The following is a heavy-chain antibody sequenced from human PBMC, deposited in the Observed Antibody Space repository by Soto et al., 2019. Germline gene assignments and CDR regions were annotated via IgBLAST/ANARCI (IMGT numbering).Heavy chain of an antibody. J-gene: IGHJ4*02. Sequence: SEMLSLTCTVSGGSISSGGYYWSWIRQHPGKGLEWIGYIYYSGSTYYNPSLKSRVTISVDTSKNQFSLKLSSVTAADTAVYYCARDLDSYGMDGWGQGTLVTVSS. V-gene: IGHV4-31*03. D-gene: IGHD5-18*01. CDR1: GGSISSGGYY. CDR2: IYYSGST. CDR3: ARDLDSYGMDG.